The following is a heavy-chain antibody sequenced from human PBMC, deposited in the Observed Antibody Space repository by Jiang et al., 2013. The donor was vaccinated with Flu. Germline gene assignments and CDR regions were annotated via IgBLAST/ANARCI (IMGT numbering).Heavy chain of an antibody. V-gene: IGHV1-69*01. CDR3: ARDATGYGSSLYTL. J-gene: IGHJ4*02. Sequence: EVKKPGSSVKVSCKASGGTFNSYATNWVRQAPGQGLEWMGRIMPIFGTTNYAQRFQGRVTITADESMSTVYMELSSLRSEDTAVYYCARDATGYGSSLYTLWGQGTLVTVSS. CDR1: GGTFNSYA. D-gene: IGHD6-13*01. CDR2: IMPIFGTT.